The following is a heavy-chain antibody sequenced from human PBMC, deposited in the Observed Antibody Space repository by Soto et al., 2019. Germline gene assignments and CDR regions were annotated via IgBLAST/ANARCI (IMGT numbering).Heavy chain of an antibody. CDR1: GFTFSSYG. CDR3: ARSPRGGSGWTGHLIY. Sequence: GGSLRLSCAASGFTFSSYGMHWVRQAPGKGLEWVAVIWYDGSNKYYADSVKGRFTISRDNSKNTLYLQMNSLRAEDTAVYYCARSPRGGSGWTGHLIYWGQGTLVTVSS. D-gene: IGHD6-19*01. J-gene: IGHJ4*02. V-gene: IGHV3-33*01. CDR2: IWYDGSNK.